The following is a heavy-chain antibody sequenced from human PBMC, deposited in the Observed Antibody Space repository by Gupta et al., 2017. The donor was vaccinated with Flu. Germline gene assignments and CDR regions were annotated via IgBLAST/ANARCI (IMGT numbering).Heavy chain of an antibody. CDR1: YF. CDR2: VNPNDGKT. Sequence: YFMHWVRQAPGQGLEWMGIVNPNDGKTFYAQKFQGRITMTRDTSTTTVYMDLSSLSSEDTATYYCCRDHSINDFLQGMDVWGQGTTVTVSS. CDR3: CRDHSINDFLQGMDV. D-gene: IGHD1-1*01. J-gene: IGHJ6*02. V-gene: IGHV1-46*03.